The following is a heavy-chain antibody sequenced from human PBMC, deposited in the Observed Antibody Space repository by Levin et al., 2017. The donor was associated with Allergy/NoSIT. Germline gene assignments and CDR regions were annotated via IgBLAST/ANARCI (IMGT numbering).Heavy chain of an antibody. CDR2: ISYDGSNK. Sequence: GGSLRLSCAASGFTFSSYGMHWVRQAPGKGLEWVAVISYDGSNKYYADSVKGRFTISRDNSKNTLYLQMNSLRAEDTAVYYCAKLSVDFDLWGRGTLVTVSS. CDR1: GFTFSSYG. V-gene: IGHV3-30*18. CDR3: AKLSVDFDL. J-gene: IGHJ2*01.